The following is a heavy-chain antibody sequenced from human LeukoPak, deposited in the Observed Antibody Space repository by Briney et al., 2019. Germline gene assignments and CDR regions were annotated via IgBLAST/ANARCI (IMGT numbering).Heavy chain of an antibody. Sequence: GGSLRLSCAASGFTVSSNYMSWVRQAPGEGLEWVSVIYSGGSTYYADSEKGRFTISRDNSKNTLYLQMNSLRAEDTAVYYCARERGYSYGYVGAFDIWGQGTMVTVSS. J-gene: IGHJ3*02. D-gene: IGHD5-18*01. CDR3: ARERGYSYGYVGAFDI. CDR2: IYSGGST. V-gene: IGHV3-53*01. CDR1: GFTVSSNY.